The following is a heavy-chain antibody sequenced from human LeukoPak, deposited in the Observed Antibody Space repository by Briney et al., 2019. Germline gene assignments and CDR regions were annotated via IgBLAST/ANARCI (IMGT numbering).Heavy chain of an antibody. J-gene: IGHJ4*02. V-gene: IGHV3-74*01. CDR1: GFTFSSYW. Sequence: QPGGSLRLSCAASGFTFSSYWMHWVRQAPGKGLVWVSRINSDGSSTSYADSVKGRFTISRDNAKNTLYLQMNSLRAEDTAVYYCARGYSSSWLNDYWGQGTLVTVSS. D-gene: IGHD6-13*01. CDR3: ARGYSSSWLNDY. CDR2: INSDGSST.